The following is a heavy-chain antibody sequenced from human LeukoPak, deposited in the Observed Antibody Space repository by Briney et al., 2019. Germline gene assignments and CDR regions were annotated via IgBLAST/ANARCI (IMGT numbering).Heavy chain of an antibody. J-gene: IGHJ5*02. Sequence: QPGRSLRLSCAASGFTFSSYAMHWVRQAPGKGLEWVTVISYDGSNKYYADSVKGRFTISRDNSKNTLYLQMNSLRAEDTAVYYCARGSGDYLHNWFDPWGQGTQVTVSS. CDR1: GFTFSSYA. CDR2: ISYDGSNK. V-gene: IGHV3-30-3*01. CDR3: ARGSGDYLHNWFDP. D-gene: IGHD4-17*01.